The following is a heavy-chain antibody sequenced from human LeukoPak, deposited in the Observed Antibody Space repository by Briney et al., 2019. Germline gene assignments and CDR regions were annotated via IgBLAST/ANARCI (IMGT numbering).Heavy chain of an antibody. D-gene: IGHD3-22*01. CDR3: ARSYDSRGYYYYGMDV. CDR1: GGSLSSYY. Sequence: SETLSLTCTVSGGSLSSYYLSWIRQPPGKGLEWIGFIYYSGTTKYNPSLRSRVTISLDTSKNQFSLKLNSVTAADTAVYYCARSYDSRGYYYYGMDVWGQGTTVTVSS. J-gene: IGHJ6*02. CDR2: IYYSGTT. V-gene: IGHV4-59*01.